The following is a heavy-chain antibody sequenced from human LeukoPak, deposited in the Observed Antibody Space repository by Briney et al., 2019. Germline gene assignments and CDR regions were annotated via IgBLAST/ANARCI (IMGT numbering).Heavy chain of an antibody. J-gene: IGHJ4*02. CDR1: GFTFSSYA. V-gene: IGHV3-23*01. CDR3: AKDLEVWSGYYTAHGIVDY. D-gene: IGHD3-3*01. CDR2: ISGSGGST. Sequence: GGSLRLSCAASGFTFSSYAMSWVRQAPGKGLEWVSAISGSGGSTYYADSVKGRFTISRDNSKNTLYLQMNSLRAEDTAVYYCAKDLEVWSGYYTAHGIVDYWGQGTLVTVSS.